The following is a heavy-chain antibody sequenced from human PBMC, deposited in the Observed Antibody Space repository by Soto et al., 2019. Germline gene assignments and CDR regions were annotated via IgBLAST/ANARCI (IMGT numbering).Heavy chain of an antibody. J-gene: IGHJ6*02. Sequence: QVQLVESGGGVVQPGRSLRLSCAASGFTFSSYGMHWVRQAPGKGLEWVAVISYDGSNKYYADSVKGRFTISRDNSKNTLYLQMNSLRAEDTAVYYCAKATSTVPSGMDVWGQGTTVTVSS. CDR3: AKATSTVPSGMDV. V-gene: IGHV3-30*18. D-gene: IGHD4-4*01. CDR1: GFTFSSYG. CDR2: ISYDGSNK.